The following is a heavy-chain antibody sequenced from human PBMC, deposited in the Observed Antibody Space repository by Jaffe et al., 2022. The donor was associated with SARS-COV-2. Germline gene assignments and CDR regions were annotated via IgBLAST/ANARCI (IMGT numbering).Heavy chain of an antibody. CDR3: ARLGAPQWLVEGYWYFDL. V-gene: IGHV3-7*03. CDR2: IDQDGSEK. CDR1: GFTFSNYW. D-gene: IGHD6-19*01. Sequence: EVQLVESGGGLVQPGGSLRVSCAASGFTFSNYWMSWVRQAPGKGLEWVANIDQDGSEKYYVDSVKGRFTISRDNAKNSLYLQMNSLRAEDTAVYYCARLGAPQWLVEGYWYFDLWGRGTLVTVSS. J-gene: IGHJ2*01.